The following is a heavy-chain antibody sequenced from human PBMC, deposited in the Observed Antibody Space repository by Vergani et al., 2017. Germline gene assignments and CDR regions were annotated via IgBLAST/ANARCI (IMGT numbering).Heavy chain of an antibody. V-gene: IGHV3-30*03. D-gene: IGHD5-24*01. J-gene: IGHJ6*02. CDR1: GFTFRSYG. CDR3: ATARWLQIRRYGMDV. CDR2: ISYDGSNK. Sequence: QVQLVESGGGVVQPGRSLRLSCAASGFTFRSYGMHWVRQAPGKGLEWVAVISYDGSNKYYADSVKGRFTISRDNSKNTLYLQMNSLRAEDTAVYYCATARWLQIRRYGMDVWGQGTTVTVSS.